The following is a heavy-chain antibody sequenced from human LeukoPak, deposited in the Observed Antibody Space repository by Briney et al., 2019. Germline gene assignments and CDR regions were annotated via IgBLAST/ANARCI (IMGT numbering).Heavy chain of an antibody. CDR1: GYTFTAYY. J-gene: IGHJ4*02. CDR2: INPKSGDT. Sequence: GASVNVSCKTFGYTFTAYYVHWMRQAPGQGLEWMEWINPKSGDTEYAQNFNGRVTMTRDSSIATAYMSMNTLSPDDTAVYYCARDRGPSYDSGIYYQYYFQYWGQGTLVAVSS. V-gene: IGHV1-2*02. CDR3: ARDRGPSYDSGIYYQYYFQY. D-gene: IGHD3-10*01.